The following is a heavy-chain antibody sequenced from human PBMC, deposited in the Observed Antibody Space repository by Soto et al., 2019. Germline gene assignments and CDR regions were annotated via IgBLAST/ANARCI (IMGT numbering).Heavy chain of an antibody. Sequence: GGSLRLSCTASGFSFSSYSLHWVRQTPGKGLEWVAVISYDGSNKYYADSVKGRFTVSRDSPKNTLFLQMNSLEPEDTAVYYCARAPPRGIAAPGTWGSGMDVWGQGTTVTVSS. CDR3: ARAPPRGIAAPGTWGSGMDV. D-gene: IGHD6-13*01. CDR1: GFSFSSYS. J-gene: IGHJ6*02. V-gene: IGHV3-30-3*01. CDR2: ISYDGSNK.